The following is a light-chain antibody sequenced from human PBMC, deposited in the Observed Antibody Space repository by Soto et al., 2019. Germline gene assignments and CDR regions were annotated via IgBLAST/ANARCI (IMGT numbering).Light chain of an antibody. CDR2: GAS. J-gene: IGKJ4*01. CDR1: QSVGSNY. V-gene: IGKV3-20*01. CDR3: QQANSFPLT. Sequence: EVVSWQSLGTLSLSPGERGTLYCRASQSVGSNYLAWYQHKPGQAPRLLIYGASSRAPGIPDRFSGSGSGTDFTLTISRLEPEDFATYYCQQANSFPLTFGGGTKVDIK.